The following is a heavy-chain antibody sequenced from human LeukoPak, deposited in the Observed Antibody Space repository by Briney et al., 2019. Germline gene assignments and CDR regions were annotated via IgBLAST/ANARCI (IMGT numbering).Heavy chain of an antibody. CDR1: GFTIGPYA. CDR2: IKADGSGT. D-gene: IGHD2/OR15-2a*01. CDR3: ATWAFYHNLDV. V-gene: IGHV3-43*02. Sequence: GGALRLSCAAPGFTIGPYAMYWVRQGPGRGLEWVSVIKADGSGTFYADSVRGRFTTSRDNSKNSLYLQMNSLTSEDTALYYCATWAFYHNLDVWGQGTTVIVSS. J-gene: IGHJ6*02.